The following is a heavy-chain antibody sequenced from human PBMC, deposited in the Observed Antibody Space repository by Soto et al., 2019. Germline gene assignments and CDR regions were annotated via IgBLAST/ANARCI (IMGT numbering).Heavy chain of an antibody. V-gene: IGHV3-7*01. Sequence: EVQLVESGGALVQPVGSLRLTCATSGFTFSNYWMTWVRQAPGKGLEWVANINKDGSQKSFVDSVKGRFTISRDNAKSSLYLQMNSLRAEDTAIYYCVKEIAAAQWGQGTLVTVSS. D-gene: IGHD6-25*01. J-gene: IGHJ4*02. CDR1: GFTFSNYW. CDR3: VKEIAAAQ. CDR2: INKDGSQK.